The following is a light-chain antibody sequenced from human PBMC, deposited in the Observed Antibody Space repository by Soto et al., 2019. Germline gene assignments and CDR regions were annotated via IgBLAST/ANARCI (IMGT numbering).Light chain of an antibody. CDR3: KQYGSSIT. CDR2: ATS. Sequence: EIVLTESAGTLSLSPGETATLAGRASQSVKSSYLAWHQHQPGQAPRLLIYATSSRATGIHDRFSGSGSGTDSTLTISRLEPEDFAVYYCKQYGSSITCGQGTRLEIK. CDR1: QSVKSSY. J-gene: IGKJ5*01. V-gene: IGKV3-20*01.